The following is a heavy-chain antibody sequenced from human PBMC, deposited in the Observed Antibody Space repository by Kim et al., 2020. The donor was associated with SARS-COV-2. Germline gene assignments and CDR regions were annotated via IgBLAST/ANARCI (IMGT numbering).Heavy chain of an antibody. D-gene: IGHD6-13*01. V-gene: IGHV3-43*01. CDR3: AKGYSSSWWYYFDY. Sequence: AASVKGRFTISRDNSKNSLYLHMNSLRTEGTALYYCAKGYSSSWWYYFDYWGQGTLVTVSS. J-gene: IGHJ4*02.